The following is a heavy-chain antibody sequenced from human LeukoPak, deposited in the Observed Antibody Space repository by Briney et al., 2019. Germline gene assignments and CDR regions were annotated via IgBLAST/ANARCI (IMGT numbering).Heavy chain of an antibody. CDR2: IYYSGST. CDR1: GGSISDYS. V-gene: IGHV4-59*01. Sequence: SETLCLTCSVSGGSISDYSWNWIRQPPGKGPEWIGHIYYSGSTNYNPSLKSRVIMSIDTSQKQFSLKLTSVSAADTAGYYCARARGEGVPAGTLPDYWGQGTLVTVSS. CDR3: ARARGEGVPAGTLPDY. D-gene: IGHD2-2*01. J-gene: IGHJ4*02.